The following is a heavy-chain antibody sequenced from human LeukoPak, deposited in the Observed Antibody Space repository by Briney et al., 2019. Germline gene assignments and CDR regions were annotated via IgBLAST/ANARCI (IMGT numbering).Heavy chain of an antibody. V-gene: IGHV4-4*02. J-gene: IGHJ4*02. Sequence: SGTLSLTCAVSGGSISSSNWWSWVRQPPGKGLEWIGEIYHSGSTNYNPSLKSRVTISVDKFKNQFSLKLSSVTAADTAVYYCAVYVWGSYRELAFDYWGQGTLVTVSS. D-gene: IGHD3-16*01. CDR3: AVYVWGSYRELAFDY. CDR1: GGSISSSNW. CDR2: IYHSGST.